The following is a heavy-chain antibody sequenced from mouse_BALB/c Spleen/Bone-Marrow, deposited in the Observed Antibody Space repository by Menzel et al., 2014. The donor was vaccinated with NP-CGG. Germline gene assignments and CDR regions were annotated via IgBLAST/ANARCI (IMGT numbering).Heavy chain of an antibody. V-gene: IGHV1-63*02. Sequence: QVQLKHSGAELVRPGTSVKMSCKAAGYTFTNYWIGWVKQRPGHGLEWIGDIYPGDNYTNYNEKFKGKATLTADTSSSTAYMQLSSLTSEDSAIHYCTRGGYDYTWFAYWGQGTLVTVSA. D-gene: IGHD2-4*01. CDR1: GYTFTNYW. CDR2: IYPGDNYT. CDR3: TRGGYDYTWFAY. J-gene: IGHJ3*01.